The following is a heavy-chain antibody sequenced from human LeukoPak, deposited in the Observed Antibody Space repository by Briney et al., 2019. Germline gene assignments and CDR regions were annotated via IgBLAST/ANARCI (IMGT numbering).Heavy chain of an antibody. CDR2: ISWNSGSI. CDR1: GFTFDDYA. Sequence: PGGSLRLSCAASGFTFDDYAMHWVRQAPGKGLEWVSGISWNSGSIGYADSVKGRFTISRDNAKNSLYLQMNSLRAEDTAVYYCARAIYDILTGFDYWGQGTLVTVSS. D-gene: IGHD3-9*01. CDR3: ARAIYDILTGFDY. J-gene: IGHJ4*02. V-gene: IGHV3-9*01.